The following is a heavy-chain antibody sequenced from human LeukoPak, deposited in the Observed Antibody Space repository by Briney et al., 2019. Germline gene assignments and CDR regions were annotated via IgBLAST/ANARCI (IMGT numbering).Heavy chain of an antibody. Sequence: GGSLRLSCAASGFTFSSYEMNWVRQAPGKGLEWVSYISSSGSTIYYADSVKGRFTISRDNAKNSLYLQMNSLRAEDTAVYYCARDLSGSDHGAFDIWGQGTMVTVSS. J-gene: IGHJ3*02. CDR1: GFTFSSYE. V-gene: IGHV3-48*03. CDR2: ISSSGSTI. D-gene: IGHD3-22*01. CDR3: ARDLSGSDHGAFDI.